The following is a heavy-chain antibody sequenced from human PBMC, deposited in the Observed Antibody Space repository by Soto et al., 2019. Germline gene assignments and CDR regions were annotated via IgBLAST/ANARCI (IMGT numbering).Heavy chain of an antibody. V-gene: IGHV4-39*01. Sequence: SETLSLTCTVSRGSISSGTNYWAWIRQPPGKGLEWIANIYYSGRTYYNPSFKSRVTISIDTSKNQFSLKLSSVTATDTAVYYCARQRTTVVTQAYFDHWGQGALVTVSS. CDR2: IYYSGRT. J-gene: IGHJ4*02. D-gene: IGHD2-21*02. CDR1: RGSISSGTNY. CDR3: ARQRTTVVTQAYFDH.